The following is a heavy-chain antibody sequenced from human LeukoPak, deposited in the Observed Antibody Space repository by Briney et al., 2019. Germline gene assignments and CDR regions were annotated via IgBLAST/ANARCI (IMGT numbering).Heavy chain of an antibody. CDR2: ISYDGSNK. CDR1: GFTFSSYA. D-gene: IGHD2-21*02. J-gene: IGHJ4*02. V-gene: IGHV3-30*04. Sequence: GGSLRLSCAASGFTFSSYAMHWVRQAPGKGLEWVAVISYDGSNKYYADSVKGRFTISRDNSKNTLYLQMSSLRAEDTAVYYCARGTHIVVVTGGFDYWGQGTLVTVSS. CDR3: ARGTHIVVVTGGFDY.